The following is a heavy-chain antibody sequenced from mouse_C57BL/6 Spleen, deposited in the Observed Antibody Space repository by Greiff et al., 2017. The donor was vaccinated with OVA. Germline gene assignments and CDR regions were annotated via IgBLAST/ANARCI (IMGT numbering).Heavy chain of an antibody. Sequence: EVHLVESGPGLVKPSQSLSLTCSVTGYSITSGYYWNWIRQFPGNKLEWMGYISYDGSNNYNPSLKNRISITRDTSKNQFFLKLNSVTTEDTATYYCARDDSAWFAYWGQGTLVTVSA. CDR2: ISYDGSN. D-gene: IGHD2-4*01. CDR1: GYSITSGYY. V-gene: IGHV3-6*01. J-gene: IGHJ3*01. CDR3: ARDDSAWFAY.